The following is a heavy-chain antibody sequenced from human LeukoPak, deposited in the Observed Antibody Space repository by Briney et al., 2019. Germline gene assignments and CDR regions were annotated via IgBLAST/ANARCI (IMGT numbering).Heavy chain of an antibody. CDR2: ISYDGSNK. Sequence: GGSLRLSCAASGFTFSSHAMHWVRQAPGTGLEWVAVISYDGSNKYYADSVKGRFTISRDNSKNTLYLQMNSLRAEDTAVYYCAKDHYGGNYQPYYFDYWGQGTLVTVSS. CDR1: GFTFSSHA. CDR3: AKDHYGGNYQPYYFDY. V-gene: IGHV3-30*04. D-gene: IGHD4-23*01. J-gene: IGHJ4*02.